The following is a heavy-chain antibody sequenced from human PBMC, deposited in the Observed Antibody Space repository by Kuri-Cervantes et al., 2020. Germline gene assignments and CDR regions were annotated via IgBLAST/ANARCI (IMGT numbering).Heavy chain of an antibody. V-gene: IGHV3-43*01. CDR3: ARDPMRPSGWYSGSPDY. D-gene: IGHD6-19*01. CDR2: ISWDGGST. CDR1: GFTFDDYT. J-gene: IGHJ4*02. Sequence: GGSLRLSCAASGFTFDDYTMHWVRQAPGKGLEWVSLISWDGGSTYYADSVKGRFTISRDNAKNSLDLQMNSLRAEDTAVYYCARDPMRPSGWYSGSPDYWGQGTLVTVSS.